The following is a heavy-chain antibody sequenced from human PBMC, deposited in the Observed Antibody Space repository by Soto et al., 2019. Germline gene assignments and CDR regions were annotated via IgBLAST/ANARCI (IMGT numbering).Heavy chain of an antibody. CDR3: ERIVYDSSAYPTWFDT. CDR2: VYFTGNT. J-gene: IGHJ5*02. CDR1: GGSISSSSYS. V-gene: IGHV4-31*03. Sequence: KTSETLSLTCTVSGGSISSSSYSWSWIRQHPGKGLEWIAYVYFTGNTYYNPSLKSRVTISVDTSKKQFSLRLTSVTVAETAVYYCERIVYDSSAYPTWFDTWGQGTLVTVSS. D-gene: IGHD3-22*01.